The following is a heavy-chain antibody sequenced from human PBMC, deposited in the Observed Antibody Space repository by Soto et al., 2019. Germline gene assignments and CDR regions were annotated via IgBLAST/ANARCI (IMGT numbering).Heavy chain of an antibody. CDR3: ARGVVVAATQYYYGMDV. Sequence: QVQLVQSGAEVKKPGSSVKVSCKASGGTFSSYTISWVRQAPGQGLEWMGRIIPILGIANYAQKFQGRVTITADKSTSTAYMELSSLRSEDTAVYYCARGVVVAATQYYYGMDVWGRGTTVTVSS. V-gene: IGHV1-69*02. J-gene: IGHJ6*02. CDR1: GGTFSSYT. D-gene: IGHD2-15*01. CDR2: IIPILGIA.